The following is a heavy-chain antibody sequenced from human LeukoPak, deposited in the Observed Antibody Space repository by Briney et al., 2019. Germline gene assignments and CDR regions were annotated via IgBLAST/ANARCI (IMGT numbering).Heavy chain of an antibody. CDR1: GFTFSSYA. Sequence: GGPLRLSCAASGFTFSSYAMSWVRQAPGKGLEWVSAISGSGGSTYYADSVKGRFTISRDNSKNTLYLQMNSLRAEDTAVYYCAKDGTSITDGFDYWGQGTLVTVSS. CDR2: ISGSGGST. J-gene: IGHJ4*02. V-gene: IGHV3-23*01. D-gene: IGHD3-10*01. CDR3: AKDGTSITDGFDY.